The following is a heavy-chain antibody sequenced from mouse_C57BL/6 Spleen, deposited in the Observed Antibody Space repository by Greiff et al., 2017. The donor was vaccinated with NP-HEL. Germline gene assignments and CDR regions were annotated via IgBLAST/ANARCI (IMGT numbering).Heavy chain of an antibody. V-gene: IGHV1-81*01. CDR3: AVVATDYAMDY. Sequence: VQVVESGAELARPGASVKLSCKASGYTFTSYGISWVKQRTGQGLEWIGEIYPRSGNTYYNEKFKGKATLTADKSSSTAYMELRSLTSEDSAVYFCAVVATDYAMDYWGQGTSVTVSS. CDR1: GYTFTSYG. D-gene: IGHD1-1*01. J-gene: IGHJ4*01. CDR2: IYPRSGNT.